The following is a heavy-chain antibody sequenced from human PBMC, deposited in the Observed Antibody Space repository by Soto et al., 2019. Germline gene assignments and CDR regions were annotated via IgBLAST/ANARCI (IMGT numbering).Heavy chain of an antibody. D-gene: IGHD3-3*01. Sequence: QVQLVQSGAEVKKPGASVKVSCKASGYTFTSYAMHWVRQAPGQRLEWMGWINAGNGNTKYSQKFQGRVTITRDTSASTAYMELRSLRSEDTAVYYLARDKDFGVVRFYYYYGMDVWGQGTTVTVSS. CDR1: GYTFTSYA. J-gene: IGHJ6*02. V-gene: IGHV1-3*01. CDR2: INAGNGNT. CDR3: ARDKDFGVVRFYYYYGMDV.